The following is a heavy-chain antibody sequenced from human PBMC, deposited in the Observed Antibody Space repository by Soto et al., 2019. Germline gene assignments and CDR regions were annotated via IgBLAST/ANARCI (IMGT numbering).Heavy chain of an antibody. CDR1: GGTFSTHA. D-gene: IGHD1-26*01. V-gene: IGHV1-18*01. CDR3: ARDHPVSGSYLGDYYGMDV. CDR2: IIPISGNT. J-gene: IGHJ6*02. Sequence: GASVKVSCKASGGTFSTHAIIWVRQAPGHGLEWMGGIIPISGNTNYAQKLQGRVTMTTDTSTSTAYMELRSLRSDDTAVYYCARDHPVSGSYLGDYYGMDVWGQGTTVTVSS.